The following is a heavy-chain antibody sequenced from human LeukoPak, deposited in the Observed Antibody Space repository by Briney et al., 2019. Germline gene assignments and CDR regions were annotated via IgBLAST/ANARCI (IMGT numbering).Heavy chain of an antibody. D-gene: IGHD2-2*01. Sequence: GGSLRLSCAASGFTFSSYSMNWVRQAPGKGLEWVSYISSSSSTIYYADSVKGRFTISRDNAKNSLYLQMNSLRAEDTAVYYCARSYQLPNFNWFDPWGQGTLVTVSS. CDR2: ISSSSSTI. V-gene: IGHV3-48*04. CDR3: ARSYQLPNFNWFDP. J-gene: IGHJ5*02. CDR1: GFTFSSYS.